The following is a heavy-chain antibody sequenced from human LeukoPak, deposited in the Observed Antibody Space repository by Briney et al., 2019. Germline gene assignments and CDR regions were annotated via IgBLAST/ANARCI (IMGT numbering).Heavy chain of an antibody. CDR2: IDWEGGRT. CDR3: ARSLGDD. CDR1: GFPFKTYD. J-gene: IGHJ4*02. D-gene: IGHD3-16*01. Sequence: GGSLRLSCEASGFPFKTYDMAWVRQAPGKGLEWVAGIDWEGGRTGFAESVKGRFTISRDNAKDSLYLQMNSLRDEDTAVYYCARSLGDDWGQGTLVTVSS. V-gene: IGHV3-20*04.